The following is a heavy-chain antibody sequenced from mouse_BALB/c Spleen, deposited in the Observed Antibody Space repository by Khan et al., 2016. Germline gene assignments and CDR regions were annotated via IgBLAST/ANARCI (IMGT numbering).Heavy chain of an antibody. CDR2: ISHSGST. CDR3: ARYAVLTYFRCMDY. Sequence: EVQLQESGPSLVKLSQTLSLTCSVTGDSITSGYWNWIRKFPGNKLEYMGYISHSGSTYYNPSLKSRISIPRDTSKNQYYLQLNSVTTEDTAKYYCARYAVLTYFRCMDYLGQGTSVTVSS. J-gene: IGHJ4*01. V-gene: IGHV3-8*02. D-gene: IGHD2-10*01. CDR1: GDSITSGY.